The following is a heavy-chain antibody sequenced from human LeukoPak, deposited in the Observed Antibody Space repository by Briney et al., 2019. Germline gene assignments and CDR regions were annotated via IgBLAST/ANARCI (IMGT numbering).Heavy chain of an antibody. D-gene: IGHD4-23*01. V-gene: IGHV1-46*01. CDR3: ARPTTVGNAFHI. CDR2: INPSGGST. CDR1: GYTFTSYY. Sequence: ASVTVSCKTSGYTFTSYYIHWVRQAPGQGLEWMGIINPSGGSTAYAQKFQGRVTMTRDTSTNTVYMELSSLRSEDTAVYYCARPTTVGNAFHIWGQGTMVTVSS. J-gene: IGHJ3*02.